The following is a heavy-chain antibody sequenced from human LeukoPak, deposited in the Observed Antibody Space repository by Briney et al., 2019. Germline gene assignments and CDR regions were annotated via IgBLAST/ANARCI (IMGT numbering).Heavy chain of an antibody. CDR1: EYTFTAYY. V-gene: IGHV1-2*02. CDR3: ARAKISSPMEFDF. J-gene: IGHJ4*02. Sequence: ASVKVSCKAYEYTFTAYYMHWMRQAPGQGLEWMGWFNPNSGDTNFAQKFQGRVTMTRDTSITTGYMELSRLTSDDTAIYYCARAKISSPMEFDFWGQGTLVTVSS. D-gene: IGHD2-2*01. CDR2: FNPNSGDT.